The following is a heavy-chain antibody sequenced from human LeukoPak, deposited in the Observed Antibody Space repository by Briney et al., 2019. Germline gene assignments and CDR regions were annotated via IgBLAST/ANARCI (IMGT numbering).Heavy chain of an antibody. CDR2: IYYSGST. J-gene: IGHJ4*02. CDR1: GGSLSRYY. Sequence: PSEALSLTCSVSGGSLSRYYWNWIRQPPGKGLEWIGYIYYSGSTNYNPSLKSRVTISVDTSKNQFSLKLSSVTAADTAVYYCARMVELRWFGELSDYYFDHWGQGTLVTVSS. CDR3: ARMVELRWFGELSDYYFDH. V-gene: IGHV4-59*01. D-gene: IGHD3-10*01.